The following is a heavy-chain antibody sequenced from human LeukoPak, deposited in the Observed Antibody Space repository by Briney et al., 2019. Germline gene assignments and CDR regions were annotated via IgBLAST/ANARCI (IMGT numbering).Heavy chain of an antibody. CDR2: INPNSGGT. Sequence: ASVKVSCKASGGTFSSYAISWVRQAPGQGLEWMGRINPNSGGTNYAQKFQGRVTVTRDTSISTAYMELRRLRSDDTAVYYCARGHRYGFLSGDHYYYYMDVWGKGTSVTISS. J-gene: IGHJ6*03. V-gene: IGHV1-2*06. CDR1: GGTFSSYA. CDR3: ARGHRYGFLSGDHYYYYMDV. D-gene: IGHD5-18*01.